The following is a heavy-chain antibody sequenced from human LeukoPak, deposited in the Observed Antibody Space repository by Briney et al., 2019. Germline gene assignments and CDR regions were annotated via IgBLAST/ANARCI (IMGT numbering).Heavy chain of an antibody. D-gene: IGHD5-18*01. Sequence: SGGSLRLSCAASGFTFSSYAMTWVRQAPGKGLEWVSTISNSGGSTYYADSVKGRFTIYRDNSKNTLYLHMNSLRDEDTAVYYCAKDLRIQLWAYYFDYWGQGTLVTVSS. CDR1: GFTFSSYA. J-gene: IGHJ4*02. CDR2: ISNSGGST. CDR3: AKDLRIQLWAYYFDY. V-gene: IGHV3-23*01.